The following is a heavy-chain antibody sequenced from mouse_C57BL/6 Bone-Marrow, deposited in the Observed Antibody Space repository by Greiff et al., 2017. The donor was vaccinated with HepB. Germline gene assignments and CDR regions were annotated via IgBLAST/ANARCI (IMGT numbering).Heavy chain of an antibody. V-gene: IGHV14-2*01. D-gene: IGHD1-1*01. CDR1: GFNIKDYY. CDR2: IDPEDGET. Sequence: VQLQQSGAELVRPGASVKLSCTASGFNIKDYYMHWVKQRTEQGLEWIGRIDPEDGETKYAPKFQGKATITADTSSNTAYLQLSSLTSEDTAVYYCASLFYGSSYDWYFDVWGTGTTVTVSS. CDR3: ASLFYGSSYDWYFDV. J-gene: IGHJ1*03.